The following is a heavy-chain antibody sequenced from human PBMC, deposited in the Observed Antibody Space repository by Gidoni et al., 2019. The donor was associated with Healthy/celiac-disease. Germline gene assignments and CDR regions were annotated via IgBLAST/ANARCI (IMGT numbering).Heavy chain of an antibody. CDR1: GGSFSGYY. J-gene: IGHJ6*02. CDR3: ARSNYYGSGSYYKSGPPRYYYYGMDV. CDR2: INHSGST. Sequence: QVQLQQWGAGLLKPSETLSLTCAVYGGSFSGYYWSWIRQPPGKGLEWIGEINHSGSTNYNPSLKSRVTISVDTSKNQFSLKLSSVTAADTAVYYCARSNYYGSGSYYKSGPPRYYYYGMDVWGQGTTVTVSS. V-gene: IGHV4-34*01. D-gene: IGHD3-10*01.